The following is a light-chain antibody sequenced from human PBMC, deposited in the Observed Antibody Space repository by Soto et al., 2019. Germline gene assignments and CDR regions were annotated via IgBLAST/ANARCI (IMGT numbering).Light chain of an antibody. CDR2: EVS. CDR3: SSYAGSNNFYV. CDR1: SSDVGGYNY. V-gene: IGLV2-8*01. J-gene: IGLJ1*01. Sequence: QSVLTQPPSASGSPGQSVTISCTGTSSDVGGYNYVSWYQQHPGKPPKLVIYEVSKRPSGVPDRFSGSKSGNTASLTVSGLQAEDEADYYGSSYAGSNNFYVLGTGTKVTVL.